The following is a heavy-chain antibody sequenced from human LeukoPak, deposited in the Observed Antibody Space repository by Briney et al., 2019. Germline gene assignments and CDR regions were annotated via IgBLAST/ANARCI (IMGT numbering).Heavy chain of an antibody. J-gene: IGHJ4*02. CDR2: IKQDGTET. CDR1: GFTFSSYW. D-gene: IGHD1-7*01. Sequence: GGSLRLSCAASGFTFSSYWMSWVRQAPGKGLEWVANIKQDGTETHYVDSVKGRFTISRDNTRNSLYLQMNSLRADDTAVYYCTRDELRWGQGTLVTVSS. V-gene: IGHV3-7*01. CDR3: TRDELR.